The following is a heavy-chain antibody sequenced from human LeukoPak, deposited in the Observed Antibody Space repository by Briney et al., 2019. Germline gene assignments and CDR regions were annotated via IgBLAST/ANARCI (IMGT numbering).Heavy chain of an antibody. Sequence: SETLSLTCTVSGGSISNYYWSWLRQPPGKGLEWIGYISYSGSTNHNPSLKSRVTISVDTSKNQFSLRLSSLTAADTAVYYCARHTTSGWYQVVYWGQGTLVTVSS. V-gene: IGHV4-59*01. CDR2: ISYSGST. J-gene: IGHJ4*02. CDR3: ARHTTSGWYQVVY. D-gene: IGHD6-19*01. CDR1: GGSISNYY.